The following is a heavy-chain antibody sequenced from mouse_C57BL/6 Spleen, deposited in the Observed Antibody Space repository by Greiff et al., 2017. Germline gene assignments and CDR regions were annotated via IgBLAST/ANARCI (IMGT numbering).Heavy chain of an antibody. CDR1: GYTFTDYE. CDR2: INPENGGT. CDR3: TCQNYLCAY. J-gene: IGHJ3*01. V-gene: IGHV1-15*01. D-gene: IGHD6-1*01. Sequence: VQLQQSGAELVRPGASVTLSCKASGYTFTDYEMHWVKQTPVHGLEWIGAINPENGGTAYNQKFKGKAILTADKSSSTAYMELRSLTSEDSAAYYCTCQNYLCAYWGQGTLVTLAA.